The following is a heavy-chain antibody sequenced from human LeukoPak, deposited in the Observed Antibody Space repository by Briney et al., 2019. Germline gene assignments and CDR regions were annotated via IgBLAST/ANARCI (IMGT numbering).Heavy chain of an antibody. Sequence: ASVKVSCKATGYTFTGYYMHWVRQAPGQGLEWMGWINPNSGGTNYAQKFQGRVTMTRDTSISTAYMELSRLRSDDTAVYYCAREGGYSSSFHYYYYMDVWGKGTTVTVSS. J-gene: IGHJ6*03. V-gene: IGHV1-2*02. CDR1: GYTFTGYY. CDR3: AREGGYSSSFHYYYYMDV. CDR2: INPNSGGT. D-gene: IGHD6-6*01.